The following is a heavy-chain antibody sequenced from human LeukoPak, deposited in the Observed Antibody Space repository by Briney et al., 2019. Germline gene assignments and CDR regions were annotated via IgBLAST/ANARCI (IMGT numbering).Heavy chain of an antibody. Sequence: PGGSLRLSCAASGFTVSSNYMSWVRQAPGKGLEWVSVIYSGGSTYYADSVKGRFTISRDNSKNTLYLQVNSLRAEDTAVYYCARVPTTVFYYFDYWGQGTLVTVSS. V-gene: IGHV3-66*01. CDR1: GFTVSSNY. CDR3: ARVPTTVFYYFDY. D-gene: IGHD4-17*01. CDR2: IYSGGST. J-gene: IGHJ4*02.